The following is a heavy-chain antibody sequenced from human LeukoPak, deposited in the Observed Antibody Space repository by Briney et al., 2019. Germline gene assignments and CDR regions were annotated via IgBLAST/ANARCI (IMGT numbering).Heavy chain of an antibody. J-gene: IGHJ4*02. CDR3: ASGYSYGPPGVFDY. D-gene: IGHD5-18*01. CDR1: GGSISSYY. V-gene: IGHV4-59*01. Sequence: PSETLSLTCTVSGGSISSYYWSWIRQPPGKGLEWIWYIYYSGSTNYNPSLKSRVTISVDPSKTQFSLKLSSVTAADTAVSYCASGYSYGPPGVFDYWGQGTLVTVSS. CDR2: IYYSGST.